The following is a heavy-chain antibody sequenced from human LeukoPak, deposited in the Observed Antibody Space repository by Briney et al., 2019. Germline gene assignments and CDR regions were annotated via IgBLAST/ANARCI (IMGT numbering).Heavy chain of an antibody. Sequence: ASVKVSCKASGGTLSSYAISWVRQAPEQGLEWMGRIIPILGIANYAQKFQGRVTITADKSTSTAYMELSSLRSEDTAVYYCARDDYGDYASSFDYWGQGTLVTVSS. CDR2: IIPILGIA. J-gene: IGHJ4*02. D-gene: IGHD4-17*01. CDR3: ARDDYGDYASSFDY. V-gene: IGHV1-69*04. CDR1: GGTLSSYA.